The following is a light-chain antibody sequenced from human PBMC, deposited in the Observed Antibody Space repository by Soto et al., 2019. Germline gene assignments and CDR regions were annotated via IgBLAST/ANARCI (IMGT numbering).Light chain of an antibody. V-gene: IGKV3-11*01. CDR1: QSVSSY. CDR2: DAS. Sequence: EIVLTQSPATLSLSPGERATLSCRASQSVSSYLAWYRQKPGQAPRLLIYDASNRATGIPARFSGSGSGTDFTLTISSLESEAFAVYYCQQRSNWPLTFGGGTKVEIK. CDR3: QQRSNWPLT. J-gene: IGKJ4*01.